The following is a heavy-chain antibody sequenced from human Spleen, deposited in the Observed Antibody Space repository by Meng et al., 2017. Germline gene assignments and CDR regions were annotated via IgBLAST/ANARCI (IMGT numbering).Heavy chain of an antibody. D-gene: IGHD5-18*01. Sequence: QWELQQWGAGLLKPSETLSLTCAGYGGSFSGYYWSWIRQPPGKGLEWIGEINHSGSTNYNPSLKSRVTISVDTSKNQFSLKLSSVTAADTAVYYCARARQTAMVVDYWGQGTLVTVSS. CDR3: ARARQTAMVVDY. V-gene: IGHV4-34*01. CDR1: GGSFSGYY. CDR2: INHSGST. J-gene: IGHJ4*02.